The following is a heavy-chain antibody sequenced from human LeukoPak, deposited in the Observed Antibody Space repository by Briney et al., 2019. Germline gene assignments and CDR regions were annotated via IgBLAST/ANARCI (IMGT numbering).Heavy chain of an antibody. CDR3: ARDDSSGWYVGYNWFDP. J-gene: IGHJ5*02. CDR1: GYTFTSYG. CDR2: ISAYNGNT. Sequence: ASVKVSCKASGYTFTSYGISWVRQAPGQGLEWMGWISAYNGNTNYAQKLQGRVTMTTDTSTSTAYMELRSLRSDDTAVYYCARDDSSGWYVGYNWFDPWGQGTLVTVSS. V-gene: IGHV1-18*01. D-gene: IGHD6-19*01.